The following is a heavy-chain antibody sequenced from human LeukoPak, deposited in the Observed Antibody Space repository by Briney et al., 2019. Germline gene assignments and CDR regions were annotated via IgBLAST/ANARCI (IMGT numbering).Heavy chain of an antibody. J-gene: IGHJ4*02. CDR3: ASKGSGQSRGYFDY. D-gene: IGHD3-10*01. CDR1: SGSISTSNYY. Sequence: SETLSLTCTVSSGSISTSNYYWGWVRQPPGKALEWIGNIFYSGSTYYSPSLKSRVTISLDTSRNQFSLKLNSVTAADTAVYYCASKGSGQSRGYFDYWGQGTLVTVSS. V-gene: IGHV4-39*07. CDR2: IFYSGST.